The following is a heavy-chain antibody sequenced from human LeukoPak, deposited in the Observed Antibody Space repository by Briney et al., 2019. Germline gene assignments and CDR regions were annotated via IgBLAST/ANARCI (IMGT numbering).Heavy chain of an antibody. CDR3: AAEGQWSLVPYFNS. V-gene: IGHV1-24*01. CDR2: FDPEYAEV. J-gene: IGHJ4*02. Sequence: GASVNVSRKASGNTLTDLSIHWVRQAPEKGRDWMGGFDPEYAEVIYAEKFQDRVTMTEDPSTDTAYLELSSLRSEDTAVYYCAAEGQWSLVPYFNSWGQGTLVTVSS. D-gene: IGHD2-2*01. CDR1: GNTLTDLS.